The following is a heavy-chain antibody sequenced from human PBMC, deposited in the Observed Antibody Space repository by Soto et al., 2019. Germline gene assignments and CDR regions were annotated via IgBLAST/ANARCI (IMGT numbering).Heavy chain of an antibody. CDR1: GCSISRGCYY. CDR2: IYYSGST. J-gene: IGHJ5*02. CDR3: ARVPSP. V-gene: IGHV4-31*03. Sequence: PSETMSLTCTFSGCSISRGCYYLSWIKQHPGKGLEWIGYIYYSGSTYYTPSLKSRVTISVDTSKNQFSLKLSSVTAADTAVYYCARVPSPWGQGTLVTVSS.